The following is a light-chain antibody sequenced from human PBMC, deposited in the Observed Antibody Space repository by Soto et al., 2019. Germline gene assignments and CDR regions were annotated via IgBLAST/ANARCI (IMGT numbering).Light chain of an antibody. Sequence: QSVLTQPASVSGSPGQSITISCTGTSSDVGGYNYVSWYQQHPGRAPKLMIYEVINRPSGVSNRFSGSKSGNTASLTISGLQAEDEADYYCSSYTSSTNYVFGNGTKVTV. J-gene: IGLJ1*01. CDR2: EVI. CDR1: SSDVGGYNY. CDR3: SSYTSSTNYV. V-gene: IGLV2-14*01.